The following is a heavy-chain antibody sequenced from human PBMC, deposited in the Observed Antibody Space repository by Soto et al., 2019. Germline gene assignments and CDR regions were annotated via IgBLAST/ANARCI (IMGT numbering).Heavy chain of an antibody. D-gene: IGHD6-25*01. CDR2: IYYDGST. V-gene: IGHV4-59*01. CDR3: ARDQLSSGLYVWFDP. Sequence: HVQLQESGPGLVKPSETLSLTCTVSGGSISTYYWSWIRQPPGKGLEWIGYIYYDGSTSYNPSLRSRATISVDTSKNQFPLILSSVPSADTAVYYCARDQLSSGLYVWFDPWGQGTLVTVSS. CDR1: GGSISTYY. J-gene: IGHJ5*02.